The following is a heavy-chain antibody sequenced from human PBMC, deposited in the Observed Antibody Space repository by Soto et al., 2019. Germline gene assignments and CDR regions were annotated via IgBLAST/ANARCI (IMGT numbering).Heavy chain of an antibody. D-gene: IGHD2-2*01. CDR3: AREFLGYCSSTSCPYFDY. CDR2: IYYSGGT. V-gene: IGHV4-59*12. J-gene: IGHJ4*02. Sequence: SETLSLTCTVSGGSISSYYWSWIRQPPGKGLEWIGYIYYSGGTNYNPSLKSRVTISVDTSKNQFSLKLSSVTAADTAVYYCAREFLGYCSSTSCPYFDYWGQGTLVTVSS. CDR1: GGSISSYY.